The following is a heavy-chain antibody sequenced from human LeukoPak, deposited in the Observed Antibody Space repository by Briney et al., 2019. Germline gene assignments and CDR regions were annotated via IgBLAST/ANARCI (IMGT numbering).Heavy chain of an antibody. V-gene: IGHV4-61*02. CDR1: GGSISSGSYY. CDR2: IYTSGST. Sequence: SETLSLTCTVSGGSISSGSYYWSWIRQPAGKGLEWIGRIYTSGSTHYNPSLQSRVTTSVDTSKNQVSLKLSSVTAADTAVYYCARGDYRNYEFPFDYWGQGTLVTVSS. CDR3: ARGDYRNYEFPFDY. J-gene: IGHJ4*02. D-gene: IGHD4-11*01.